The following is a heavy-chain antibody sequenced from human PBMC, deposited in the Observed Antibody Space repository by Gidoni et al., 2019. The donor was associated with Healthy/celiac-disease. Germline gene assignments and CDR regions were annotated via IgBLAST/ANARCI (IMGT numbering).Heavy chain of an antibody. J-gene: IGHJ4*02. CDR3: ARVEIAAADDDYFDY. D-gene: IGHD6-13*01. CDR2: ISYDGSNK. Sequence: QVQLVESGGGVVQPGRSLRLSCAASGFTSSSYAMHWVRQAPGKGLEWVAVISYDGSNKYYADSVKGRFTISRDNSKNTLYLQMNSLRAEDTAVYYCARVEIAAADDDYFDYWGQGTLVTVSS. CDR1: GFTSSSYA. V-gene: IGHV3-30-3*01.